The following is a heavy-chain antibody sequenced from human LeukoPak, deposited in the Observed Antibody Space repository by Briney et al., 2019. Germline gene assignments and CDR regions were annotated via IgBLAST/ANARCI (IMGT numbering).Heavy chain of an antibody. CDR2: ISGSGGTT. J-gene: IGHJ5*02. Sequence: GGSLRLSCAASGFTFSTYAMTWVRQAPGKGLEWVSSISGSGGTTFYADSVKGRFTFSRDNSKDTLYLQMNSLRAEDTAVYYCAKDRRPQTDIVVVPAALYPWGQGTLVTVSS. CDR1: GFTFSTYA. D-gene: IGHD2-2*01. CDR3: AKDRRPQTDIVVVPAALYP. V-gene: IGHV3-23*01.